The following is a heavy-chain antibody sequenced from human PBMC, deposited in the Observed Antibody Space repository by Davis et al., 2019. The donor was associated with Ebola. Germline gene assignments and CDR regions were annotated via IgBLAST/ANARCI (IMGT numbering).Heavy chain of an antibody. D-gene: IGHD6-19*01. CDR3: AGGKTVAGTRGLSWFDP. CDR2: INAGNGDT. Sequence: ASVKVSCKASGYIFTSYAIHWVRQAPGQRLEWMGWINAGNGDTKYSQKFRGRVTITRDTSASTSYMELSSLRSEDTAVFYCAGGKTVAGTRGLSWFDPWGPGTLVTVSS. J-gene: IGHJ5*02. CDR1: GYIFTSYA. V-gene: IGHV1-3*01.